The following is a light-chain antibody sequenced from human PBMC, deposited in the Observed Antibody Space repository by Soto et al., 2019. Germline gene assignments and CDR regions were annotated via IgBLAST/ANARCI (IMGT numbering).Light chain of an antibody. CDR3: QQRSSWPRT. CDR2: DAS. Sequence: DIELTQSPGTLNLSPGDRATLSCRASQSDGSNYLAWYQQKPGQAPRLLIYDASNRATGIPARFSGSGSGTDFTLTISSLEPEDFALYYCQQRSSWPRTFGQGTKVDNK. CDR1: QSDGSNY. V-gene: IGKV3-11*01. J-gene: IGKJ1*01.